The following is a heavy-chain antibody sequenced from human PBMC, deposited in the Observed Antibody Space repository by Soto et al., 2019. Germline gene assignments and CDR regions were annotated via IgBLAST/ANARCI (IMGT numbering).Heavy chain of an antibody. CDR2: IIPIFGTA. CDR1: GGTFSSYA. D-gene: IGHD3-22*01. V-gene: IGHV1-69*13. J-gene: IGHJ6*02. CDR3: ARGRDYDSSGYYPNYYYYGMDV. Sequence: SVKVSCKASGGTFSSYAISWVRQAPGQGLEWMGGIIPIFGTANYAQKFQGRVTITADESTSTAYMELSSLRSEDTAVYYCARGRDYDSSGYYPNYYYYGMDVWGQGTTVTVSS.